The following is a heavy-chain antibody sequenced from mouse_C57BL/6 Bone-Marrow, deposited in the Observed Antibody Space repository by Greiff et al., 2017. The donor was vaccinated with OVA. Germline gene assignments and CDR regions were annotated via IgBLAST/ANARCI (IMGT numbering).Heavy chain of an antibody. CDR2: IDPSDSYT. CDR3: ARWAYYGPFAY. CDR1: GYTFTSYW. D-gene: IGHD1-1*01. V-gene: IGHV1-59*01. J-gene: IGHJ3*01. Sequence: VQLQQPGVELVRPGTSVKLSCKASGYTFTSYWMHWVKQRPGQGLEWIGVIDPSDSYTNYNQKFKGKATLTVDTSSSTAYMQLSSLTSEDSAVYYCARWAYYGPFAYWGQGTLVTVSA.